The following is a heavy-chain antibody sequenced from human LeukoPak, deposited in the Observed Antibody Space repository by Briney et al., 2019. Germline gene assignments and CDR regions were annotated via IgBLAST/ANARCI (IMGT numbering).Heavy chain of an antibody. CDR3: ARDYNPGGSSSPDPYYFDY. J-gene: IGHJ4*02. CDR1: GFTFSSYW. V-gene: IGHV3-7*01. D-gene: IGHD6-13*01. Sequence: GGSLRLSCAASGFTFSSYWMSWVRQAPGKGREGVANIKQDGSEKYHVDSVKGRFTISRDNAKNSLYLQMNSLSAEDTAVYYCARDYNPGGSSSPDPYYFDYWGQGTLVTVSS. CDR2: IKQDGSEK.